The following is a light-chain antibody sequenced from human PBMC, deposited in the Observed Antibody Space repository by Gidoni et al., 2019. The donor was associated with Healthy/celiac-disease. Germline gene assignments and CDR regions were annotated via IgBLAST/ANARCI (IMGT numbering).Light chain of an antibody. Sequence: VPLGERATINCKSSQSVLYSSNNKNYLAWYQQKPGQPPKLLIYWASTRESGVPDRFSGSGSGTDFTLTISSLQAEDVAVYYCQQYYSTPPTFXXXTKLEIK. V-gene: IGKV4-1*01. CDR3: QQYYSTPPT. CDR2: WAS. CDR1: QSVLYSSNNKNY. J-gene: IGKJ2*01.